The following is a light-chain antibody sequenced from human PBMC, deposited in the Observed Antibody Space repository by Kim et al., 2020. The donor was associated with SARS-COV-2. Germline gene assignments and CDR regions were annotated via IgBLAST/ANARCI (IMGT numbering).Light chain of an antibody. CDR2: DVT. Sequence: GQSFPISCTGTSSDVGGYDYVSWYQHHPGKAPKLIISDVTQRPSGVPDRFSGSKSGNTASLTISGLQAEDEADYYCYSLAGRSTMVFGGGTQLT. J-gene: IGLJ2*01. V-gene: IGLV2-11*01. CDR3: YSLAGRSTMV. CDR1: SSDVGGYDY.